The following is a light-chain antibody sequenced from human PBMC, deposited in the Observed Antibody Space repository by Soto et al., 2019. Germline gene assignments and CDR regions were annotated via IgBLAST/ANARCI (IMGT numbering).Light chain of an antibody. CDR2: GAS. J-gene: IGKJ1*01. Sequence: EIVMTQSPATLSVSPGERATLSCRASQSVSGNLAWYQQKPRQAPRLLIYGASTRATGIPARFSGSGSGTEFALTVSSLQSEDFAVYYCQQYNNWPPTFGQGTKVEIK. CDR1: QSVSGN. CDR3: QQYNNWPPT. V-gene: IGKV3D-15*01.